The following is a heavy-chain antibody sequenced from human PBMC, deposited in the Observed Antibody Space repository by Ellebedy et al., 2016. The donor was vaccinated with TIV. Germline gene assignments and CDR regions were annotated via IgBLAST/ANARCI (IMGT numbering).Heavy chain of an antibody. V-gene: IGHV3-23*01. J-gene: IGHJ3*01. CDR2: ITESGGNT. D-gene: IGHD4-23*01. CDR3: ARDPVGVGPAFDV. Sequence: GESLKISCAASGLTFSSHAMSWVRQAPGKGLEWVSSITESGGNTYYADSVKGRFTISQDNSKETLLLQMNRLRAEDTAIYFCARDPVGVGPAFDVWGQGTMVTVSS. CDR1: GLTFSSHA.